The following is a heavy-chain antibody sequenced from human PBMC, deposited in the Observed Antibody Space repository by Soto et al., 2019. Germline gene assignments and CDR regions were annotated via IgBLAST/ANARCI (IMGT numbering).Heavy chain of an antibody. Sequence: ASVKVSCKASGYTFTGYYMHWVRQAPGQGLEWMGWINPNSGGTNYAQKFQGRVTMTRDTSISTVYMELSRLRSDDTAVYYCARDYSSSWYYFDYWGQGTLVTVSS. D-gene: IGHD6-13*01. J-gene: IGHJ4*02. V-gene: IGHV1-2*02. CDR3: ARDYSSSWYYFDY. CDR1: GYTFTGYY. CDR2: INPNSGGT.